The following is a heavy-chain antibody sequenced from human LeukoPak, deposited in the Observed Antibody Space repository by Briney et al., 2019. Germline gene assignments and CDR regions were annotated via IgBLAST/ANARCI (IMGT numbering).Heavy chain of an antibody. CDR3: ARQKAYDRYFDL. CDR2: FYPGDSDT. CDR1: GYNFASYW. Sequence: GESLKISCKGSGYNFASYWIGWVRQMPGKGLEWMGIFYPGDSDTRYSPSFQGQVTMSADKSISTAYLQWSSLKASATAMYYCARQKAYDRYFDLWGRGTLVTVSS. J-gene: IGHJ2*01. D-gene: IGHD3-3*01. V-gene: IGHV5-51*01.